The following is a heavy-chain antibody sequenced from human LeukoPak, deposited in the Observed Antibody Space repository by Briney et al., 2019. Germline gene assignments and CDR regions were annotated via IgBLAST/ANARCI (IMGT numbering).Heavy chain of an antibody. V-gene: IGHV3-64*01. CDR1: GFTFSSYA. CDR2: ISSNGGST. CDR3: ARIAVADNYYHYYMDV. Sequence: PGGSLRLSCAASGFTFSSYAMHWVRQAPGKGLEYVSAISSNGGSTYHANSVKGRFTIFRDNSKNTLYLQMGSLRAEDMAVYYCARIAVADNYYHYYMDVWGKGTTVTVSS. D-gene: IGHD6-19*01. J-gene: IGHJ6*03.